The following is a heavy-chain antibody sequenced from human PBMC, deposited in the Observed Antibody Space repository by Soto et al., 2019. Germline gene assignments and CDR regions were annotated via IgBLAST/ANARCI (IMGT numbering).Heavy chain of an antibody. D-gene: IGHD2-15*01. CDR3: ARDRGEGGHGWFDR. CDR1: GFTFTIHW. CDR2: INTEGRRT. J-gene: IGHJ5*02. Sequence: EVQLVESGGDSVQPGGSLRLSCAASGFTFTIHWMHWVRQVRGKGLEWVSRINTEGRRTSYADSVKGRFTISRDNAKNAIYLEMNNLRAEDTAVYYCARDRGEGGHGWFDRWGQGTLVTVSS. V-gene: IGHV3-74*01.